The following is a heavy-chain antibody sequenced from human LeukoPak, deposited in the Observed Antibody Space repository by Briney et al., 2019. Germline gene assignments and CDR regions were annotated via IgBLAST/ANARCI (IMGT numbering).Heavy chain of an antibody. Sequence: GQSLRTSSNGSGYSFTSNWISWVRKMPGKGLEWMGRIDPSDSHINYSPSFQGHVTISVDKSISTAYLQWSSLRASDTAMYYCARQGRGSYRRDFDYWGQGSILTVSS. V-gene: IGHV5-10-1*01. CDR3: ARQGRGSYRRDFDY. J-gene: IGHJ4*02. CDR2: IDPSDSHI. CDR1: GYSFTSNW. D-gene: IGHD1-26*01.